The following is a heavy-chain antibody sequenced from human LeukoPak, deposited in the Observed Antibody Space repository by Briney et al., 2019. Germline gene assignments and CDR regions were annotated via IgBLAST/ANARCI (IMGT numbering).Heavy chain of an antibody. Sequence: SETLSLTCTVSGGSISNLYWSWIRQPPGKGLEWIGYIYYSGTTNYNPSLKSRVTMSVDTSKNQFSLKLSSVTAADTAVYYCAREDPQTTVPEGMDVWGQGTTVTVSS. D-gene: IGHD4-17*01. V-gene: IGHV4-59*11. CDR3: AREDPQTTVPEGMDV. CDR1: GGSISNLY. CDR2: IYYSGTT. J-gene: IGHJ6*02.